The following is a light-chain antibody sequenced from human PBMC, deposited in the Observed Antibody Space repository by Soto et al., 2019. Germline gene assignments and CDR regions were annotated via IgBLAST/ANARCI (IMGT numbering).Light chain of an antibody. CDR1: QSVSSK. CDR3: QQYNNWPPIT. CDR2: GAS. Sequence: IEMTQSPATLSVSPGGRATLSCRASQSVSSKLAWYQQKPCQAPRLLXYGASTRATGIPARFSGSGSGTEFTLTISSLQSEDFAIYYCQQYNNWPPITFGQGTRLEI. J-gene: IGKJ5*01. V-gene: IGKV3-15*01.